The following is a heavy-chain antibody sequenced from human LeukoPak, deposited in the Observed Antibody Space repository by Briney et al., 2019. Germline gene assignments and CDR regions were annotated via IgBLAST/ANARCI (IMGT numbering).Heavy chain of an antibody. CDR1: GFTFSSYA. Sequence: GGSLRLSSAASGFTFSSYAMSCVREAPGKGVGWGSAISGSGGSTYYADSVRGRFTISRDNSKNTLYLQMNSLRAEDTAVYYCAKDSVYYDNSSYPYWGQGTLVTVSS. CDR2: ISGSGGST. D-gene: IGHD3-22*01. J-gene: IGHJ4*02. V-gene: IGHV3-23*01. CDR3: AKDSVYYDNSSYPY.